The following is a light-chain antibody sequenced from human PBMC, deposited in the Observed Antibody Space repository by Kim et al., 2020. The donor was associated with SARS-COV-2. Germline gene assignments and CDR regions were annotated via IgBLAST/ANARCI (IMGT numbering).Light chain of an antibody. CDR1: SSDVGGYNY. J-gene: IGLJ2*01. V-gene: IGLV2-8*01. CDR2: EVT. CDR3: SSYARSDTVV. Sequence: QSALTQPPSASGSPGQSVTISCTGTSSDVGGYNYVSWYQQYPGKAPKVMIYEVTRRPSGVPDRFSGSKSGNTASLTVSGLQVEDEADYYCSSYARSDTVVFGGGTKVTVL.